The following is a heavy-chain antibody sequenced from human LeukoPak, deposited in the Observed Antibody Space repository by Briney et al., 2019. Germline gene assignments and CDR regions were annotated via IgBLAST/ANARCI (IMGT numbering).Heavy chain of an antibody. V-gene: IGHV4-34*01. Sequence: SETLSLTCALYGGSFSGYYWSWIRQPPGKGLEWIGEINHSGSTNYNPSLKSRVTISVDTSKNQFSLKLSSVTAADTAVYYCARGLSAIVHWGQGTLVTVSS. CDR2: INHSGST. CDR3: ARGLSAIVH. D-gene: IGHD2-21*02. CDR1: GGSFSGYY. J-gene: IGHJ4*02.